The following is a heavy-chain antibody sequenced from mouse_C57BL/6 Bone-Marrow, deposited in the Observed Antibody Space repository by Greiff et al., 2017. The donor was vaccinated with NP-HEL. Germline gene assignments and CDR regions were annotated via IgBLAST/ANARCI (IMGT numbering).Heavy chain of an antibody. CDR3: ARYYYGSSDWYFDV. Sequence: QVQLQQPGAELVKPGASVKLSCKASGYTFTSYWMHWVKQRPGQGLEWIGMIHPNSGSTNYNEKFKSKATLTVDKSSSTAYMQLSSLTSEDSAVYHCARYYYGSSDWYFDVWGTGTTVTVSS. CDR1: GYTFTSYW. CDR2: IHPNSGST. J-gene: IGHJ1*03. D-gene: IGHD1-1*01. V-gene: IGHV1-64*01.